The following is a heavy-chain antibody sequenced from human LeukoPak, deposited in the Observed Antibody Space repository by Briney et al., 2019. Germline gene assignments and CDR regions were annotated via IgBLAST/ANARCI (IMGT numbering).Heavy chain of an antibody. CDR3: AEKDGTL. J-gene: IGHJ4*02. CDR1: GGSIGGHY. V-gene: IGHV4-4*07. D-gene: IGHD1/OR15-1a*01. CDR2: IFTSGSP. Sequence: SETLSLTCSVSGGSIGGHYWSWIRQAPGKGLEWIGHIFTSGSPNYSPSLKSRVTFSRDTARSQIYLRMTSVTAADTAVYYCAEKDGTLWGQGILVTVAS.